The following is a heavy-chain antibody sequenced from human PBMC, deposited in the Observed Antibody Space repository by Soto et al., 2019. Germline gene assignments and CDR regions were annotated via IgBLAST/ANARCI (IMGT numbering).Heavy chain of an antibody. D-gene: IGHD3-9*01. CDR1: GGSFSVYY. CDR2: INHSGST. CDR3: ALILTGYYKGGMDV. V-gene: IGHV4-34*01. J-gene: IGHJ6*02. Sequence: PSETLSLTCAVYGGSFSVYYWSWIRQPPGKGLEWIGEINHSGSTNYNPSLKSRVTISADTSKNQFSLKLSSVTAADTAVYYCALILTGYYKGGMDVWGQGTTVTVSS.